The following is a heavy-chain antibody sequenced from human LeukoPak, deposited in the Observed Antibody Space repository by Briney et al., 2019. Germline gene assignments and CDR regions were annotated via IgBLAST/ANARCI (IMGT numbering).Heavy chain of an antibody. CDR2: ISSSGSML. J-gene: IGHJ6*02. V-gene: IGHV3-11*01. D-gene: IGHD6-13*01. CDR3: AKDMAAGNNYYYGMDV. CDR1: GFTFSDYY. Sequence: PGGSLRLSCAVSGFTFSDYYMSWVRQAPGKGLEWVSYISSSGSMLHYADSVEGRFTISRDNAKNSLYLQMNSLRAEDTALYYCAKDMAAGNNYYYGMDVWGQGTTVTVSS.